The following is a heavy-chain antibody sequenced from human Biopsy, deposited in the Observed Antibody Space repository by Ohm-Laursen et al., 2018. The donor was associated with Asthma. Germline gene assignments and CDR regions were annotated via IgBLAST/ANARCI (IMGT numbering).Heavy chain of an antibody. D-gene: IGHD2-21*02. Sequence: SDTLSLTCAVSGDSIDSGDYSWTWIRQSPGVGLEWIGYIYRNGDTYYNPTLKNRVTISIDRSKNQFPLRLRSVTAADTAVYYCARGWNCGGDCYSLDSWGQGTLVTVSS. CDR2: IYRNGDT. CDR3: ARGWNCGGDCYSLDS. V-gene: IGHV4-30-2*06. CDR1: GDSIDSGDYS. J-gene: IGHJ4*02.